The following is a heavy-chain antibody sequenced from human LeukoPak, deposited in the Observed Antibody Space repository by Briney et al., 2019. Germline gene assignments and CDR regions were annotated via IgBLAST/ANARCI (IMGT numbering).Heavy chain of an antibody. V-gene: IGHV3-21*01. Sequence: GSLRLSCAASGFTFSSYSMNWVRQAPGKGLEWVSSISSSSSYIYYADSVKGRFTISRDNAKNSLYLQMNSLRAEDTAVYYCARDRATVNNYYYMDVWGKGTTVTISS. CDR1: GFTFSSYS. CDR2: ISSSSSYI. CDR3: ARDRATVNNYYYMDV. D-gene: IGHD4-17*01. J-gene: IGHJ6*03.